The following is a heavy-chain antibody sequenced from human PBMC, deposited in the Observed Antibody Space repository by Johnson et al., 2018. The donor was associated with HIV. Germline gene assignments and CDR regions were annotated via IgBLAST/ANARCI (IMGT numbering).Heavy chain of an antibody. V-gene: IGHV3-66*01. CDR2: GGST. D-gene: IGHD3-16*01. Sequence: GGSTSYADSVKGRFTISRDNSKTTLYLQMNSLRAEDTAVYYCARGLTGEQVDIWGQGTMVTVSS. J-gene: IGHJ3*02. CDR3: ARGLTGEQVDI.